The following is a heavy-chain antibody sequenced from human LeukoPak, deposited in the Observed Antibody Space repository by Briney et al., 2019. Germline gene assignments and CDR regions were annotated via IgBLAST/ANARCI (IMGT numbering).Heavy chain of an antibody. J-gene: IGHJ4*02. V-gene: IGHV3-33*01. CDR2: IWYDGSNK. CDR3: ARESSGREGYFDY. CDR1: GFTFSSYG. Sequence: GGSLRLSCAASGFTFSSYGMHWVRQAPGKGLEWVAVIWYDGSNKYYADSVKGRFTISRDNSKNTLYLQMNSLRPEDTAVYYCARESSGREGYFDYWGQGTLVTVSS. D-gene: IGHD6-19*01.